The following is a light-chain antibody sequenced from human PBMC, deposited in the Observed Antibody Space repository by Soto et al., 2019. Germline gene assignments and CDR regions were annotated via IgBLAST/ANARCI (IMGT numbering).Light chain of an antibody. V-gene: IGKV2-28*01. CDR2: LGS. CDR1: QSLLHSNVYNY. J-gene: IGKJ1*01. Sequence: DIVMTQSPLSLPVTPGEPASISCRSSQSLLHSNVYNYLDWYLQKPGQSPQLLIYLGSNRASGVPDRFSGSGSGTDFTLKISRVEAEDVGVYYCMQDLHLCTFGQGTKVEIK. CDR3: MQDLHLCT.